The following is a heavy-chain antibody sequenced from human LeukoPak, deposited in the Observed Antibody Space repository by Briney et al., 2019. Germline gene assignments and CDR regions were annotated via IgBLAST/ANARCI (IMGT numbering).Heavy chain of an antibody. CDR2: IYSSGST. V-gene: IGHV4-4*09. CDR3: ASTTTTYYSYFYYYMGV. Sequence: SETLSLTCTVSGDSISSYYWSWIRQPPGKGLEWIGYIYSSGSTNYNPSLNSRVTISVDTSKNQFSLKLTSVTAADTAVYYCASTTTTYYSYFYYYMGVWGKGTTVTVSS. D-gene: IGHD4-17*01. CDR1: GDSISSYY. J-gene: IGHJ6*03.